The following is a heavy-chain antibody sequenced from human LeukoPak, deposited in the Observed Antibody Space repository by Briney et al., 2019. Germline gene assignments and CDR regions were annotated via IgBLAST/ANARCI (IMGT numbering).Heavy chain of an antibody. V-gene: IGHV4-39*01. CDR3: ARARVDTAMATESFDY. Sequence: SETLSLTCTVSGGSISSSSYYWGWIRQPPGKGLEWIGSIYYSGSTHYNPSLKSRVTISVDTSKNQFSLKLSSVTAADTAVYYCARARVDTAMATESFDYWGQGTPVTVSS. D-gene: IGHD5-18*01. CDR2: IYYSGST. J-gene: IGHJ4*02. CDR1: GGSISSSSYY.